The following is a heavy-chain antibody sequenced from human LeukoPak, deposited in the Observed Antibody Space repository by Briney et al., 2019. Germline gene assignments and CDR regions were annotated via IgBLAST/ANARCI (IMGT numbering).Heavy chain of an antibody. CDR2: ISYDGSNK. V-gene: IGHV3-30*18. CDR3: AKDEWKIAVAGTEYLQD. J-gene: IGHJ4*02. D-gene: IGHD6-19*01. Sequence: GRSLRLSCAASGFTFSSYGMHWVRQAPGKGLEWVAVISYDGSNKYYADSVKGRFTISRDNSKNTLYLQMNSLRAEDTAVYYCAKDEWKIAVAGTEYLQDWGQGTLVTVSS. CDR1: GFTFSSYG.